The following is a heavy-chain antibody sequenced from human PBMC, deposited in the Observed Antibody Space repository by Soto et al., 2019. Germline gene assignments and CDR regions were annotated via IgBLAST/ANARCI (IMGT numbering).Heavy chain of an antibody. CDR2: ISYDGINK. J-gene: IGHJ4*02. Sequence: QVQLVEPGGGVVQPGRSLSISCAASGVTFSSYSMHWVRQAPAKVLEWVAVISYDGINKYYADSVKGRFTISRDNSHNMLYLQTNSLRAEDTAVYYCARGAVIVVAGTTVDYWGQGTLVTVSS. D-gene: IGHD6-19*01. CDR3: ARGAVIVVAGTTVDY. V-gene: IGHV3-30-3*01. CDR1: GVTFSSYS.